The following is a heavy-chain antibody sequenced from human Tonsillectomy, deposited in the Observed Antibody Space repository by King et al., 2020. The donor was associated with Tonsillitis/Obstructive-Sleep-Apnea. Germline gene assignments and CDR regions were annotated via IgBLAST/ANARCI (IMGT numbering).Heavy chain of an antibody. Sequence: VQLVESGGGLVQPGGSLRLSCAASGFTFSSYAMSWVRQAPGKGLVWVSAISGSGGSTYYADSVKGRFTISRDNSKNTLYLQMNSLRAEDTAVYYCAKARRDYYGSGSYYNDYWGQGTLVTVSS. J-gene: IGHJ4*02. CDR2: ISGSGGST. V-gene: IGHV3-23*04. CDR1: GFTFSSYA. CDR3: AKARRDYYGSGSYYNDY. D-gene: IGHD3-10*01.